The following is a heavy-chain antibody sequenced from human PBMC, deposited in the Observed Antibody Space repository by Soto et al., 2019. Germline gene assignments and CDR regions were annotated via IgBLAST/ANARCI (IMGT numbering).Heavy chain of an antibody. Sequence: QLQLQESGSGLVKPSQTLSLTCAVSGGSISSGDYSWSWIRQPPGKGLEWIGYIYHSGSTYYNPSLPSRXXIXVXXSKNQFSLQLSSVTAADTAVSYSAGSAYYPNYFDYWGQRTLVTVSS. D-gene: IGHD3-22*01. V-gene: IGHV4-30-2*01. CDR1: GGSISSGDYS. J-gene: IGHJ4*02. CDR2: IYHSGST. CDR3: AGSAYYPNYFDY.